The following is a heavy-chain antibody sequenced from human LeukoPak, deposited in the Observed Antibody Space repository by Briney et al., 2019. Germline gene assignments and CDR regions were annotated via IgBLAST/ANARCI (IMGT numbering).Heavy chain of an antibody. D-gene: IGHD6-13*01. CDR2: INPNSGGT. CDR1: GYTFTGYY. V-gene: IGHV1-2*02. J-gene: IGHJ4*02. CDR3: ARGRYSSSWYESPVVFDY. Sequence: ASVKVSCKASGYTFTGYYMHWVRQAPGQGLEWMGWINPNSGGTNYAQKFQGRVTMTRDTSISTAYMELSRLRSDDTAVYYCARGRYSSSWYESPVVFDYWGQGTLVTVSS.